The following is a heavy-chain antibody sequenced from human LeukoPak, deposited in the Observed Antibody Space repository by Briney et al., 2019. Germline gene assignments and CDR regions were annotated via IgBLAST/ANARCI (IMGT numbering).Heavy chain of an antibody. CDR1: GFNFRTYG. V-gene: IGHV3-30*02. D-gene: IGHD3-22*01. CDR2: IQFDESSK. Sequence: PGGSLRLSCAASGFNFRTYGMHWVRQAPGKGLEWVAFIQFDESSKNYADSVKGRFTISRDNSKNTVYLQVNSLRAEDTAVYYCAKEDGTVVVSTFGDWGQGTLVTASS. J-gene: IGHJ4*02. CDR3: AKEDGTVVVSTFGD.